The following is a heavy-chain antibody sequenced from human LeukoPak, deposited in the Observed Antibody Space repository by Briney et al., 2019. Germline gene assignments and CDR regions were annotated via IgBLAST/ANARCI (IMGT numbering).Heavy chain of an antibody. J-gene: IGHJ3*02. D-gene: IGHD6-13*01. CDR2: ISSSSSYI. CDR3: ARDGAYSSSSDAFDI. Sequence: TGGSLRLSCAASGFTFSSYSMTWVRQAPGKGLEWVSSISSSSSYIYYADSVKGRFTISRDNAKNSLYLQMNSLRAEDTALYYCARDGAYSSSSDAFDIWGQGTMVTVSS. CDR1: GFTFSSYS. V-gene: IGHV3-21*04.